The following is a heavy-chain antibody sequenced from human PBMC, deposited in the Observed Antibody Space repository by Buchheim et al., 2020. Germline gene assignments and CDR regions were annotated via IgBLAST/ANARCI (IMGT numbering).Heavy chain of an antibody. J-gene: IGHJ4*02. Sequence: QVQLQESGPGLVKPSQTLSLTCSVSDGSFSSDDSYWTWIRQPPGKGLEWIGHISYGGNTYYNPSLKSRLAISLDRTKRQLSLNLIALTAAETAVYYCARARGLFTINRHRRFEYWGQRTL. CDR3: ARARGLFTINRHRRFEY. CDR1: DGSFSSDDSY. V-gene: IGHV4-30-4*01. CDR2: ISYGGNT. D-gene: IGHD3-10*01.